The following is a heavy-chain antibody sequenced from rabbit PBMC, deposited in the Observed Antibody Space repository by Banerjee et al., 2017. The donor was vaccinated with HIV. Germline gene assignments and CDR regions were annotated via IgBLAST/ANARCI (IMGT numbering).Heavy chain of an antibody. CDR1: GFSFSSSYW. D-gene: IGHD4-2*01. J-gene: IGHJ6*01. Sequence: EESGGDLVKPEGSLTLTCTASGFSFSSSYWICWVRQAPGKGLELIACIYTSSGRTWYASWVNGRFTISKTSSTTVTLQMTSLTAADTATSFCARGSAYAGAGYALWGPGTLVTVS. CDR3: ARGSAYAGAGYAL. V-gene: IGHV1S45*01. CDR2: IYTSSGRT.